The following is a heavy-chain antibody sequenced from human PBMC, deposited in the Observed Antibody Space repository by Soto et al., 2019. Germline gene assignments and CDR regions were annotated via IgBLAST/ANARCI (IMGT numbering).Heavy chain of an antibody. J-gene: IGHJ6*02. Sequence: QVQLVQSGAEVKKPGSSVKVSCKASGGTFSSYAISWVRQAPGQGLEWMGGIIPIFGTANYAQKFQGRVTITADESNDTSYKELRKLRSEGTAVVFWSRGWGGPAGRGPRYGMDVWGQGTTGTGSS. CDR2: IIPIFGTA. D-gene: IGHD2-21*01. CDR1: GGTFSSYA. CDR3: SRGWGGPAGRGPRYGMDV. V-gene: IGHV1-69*01.